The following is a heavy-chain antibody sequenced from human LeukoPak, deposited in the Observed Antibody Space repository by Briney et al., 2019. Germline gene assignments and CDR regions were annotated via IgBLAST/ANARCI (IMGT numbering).Heavy chain of an antibody. V-gene: IGHV4-59*01. J-gene: IGHJ4*02. CDR1: GGSISSYY. Sequence: SETLSLTCTVSGGSISSYYWSWIRQPPGKGLEWIGYIYYSGSTNYNPSLKSRVTISVDTSKNQSSLKLSSVTAADTAVYYCARDSSGWQRSFDYWGQGTLVTVSS. CDR2: IYYSGST. CDR3: ARDSSGWQRSFDY. D-gene: IGHD6-19*01.